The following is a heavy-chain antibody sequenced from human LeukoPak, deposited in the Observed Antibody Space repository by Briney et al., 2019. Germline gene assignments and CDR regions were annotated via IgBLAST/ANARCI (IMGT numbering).Heavy chain of an antibody. J-gene: IGHJ4*02. D-gene: IGHD6-13*01. CDR1: GFTFSSYA. CDR2: ISSSSSYI. V-gene: IGHV3-21*01. Sequence: GGSLRLSCAASGFTFSSYAMSWIRQAPGKGLEWVSSISSSSSYIYYADSVKGRFTISRDNAKNSLYLQMNSLRAEDTAVYYCARVPIAAAETGHWGQGTLVTVSS. CDR3: ARVPIAAAETGH.